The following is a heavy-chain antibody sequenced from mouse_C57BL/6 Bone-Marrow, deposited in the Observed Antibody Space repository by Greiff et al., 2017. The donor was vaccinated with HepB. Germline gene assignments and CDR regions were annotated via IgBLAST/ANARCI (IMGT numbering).Heavy chain of an antibody. CDR1: GFTFSDYY. V-gene: IGHV5-12*01. D-gene: IGHD2-4*01. CDR2: ISNGGGST. J-gene: IGHJ4*01. CDR3: ARHNPYYDYDLYAMDY. Sequence: EVQGVESGGGLVQPGGSLKLSCAASGFTFSDYYMYWVRQTPEKRLEWVAYISNGGGSTYYPDTVKGRFTISRDNAKNTLYLQMSRLKSEDTAMYYCARHNPYYDYDLYAMDYWGQGTSVTVSS.